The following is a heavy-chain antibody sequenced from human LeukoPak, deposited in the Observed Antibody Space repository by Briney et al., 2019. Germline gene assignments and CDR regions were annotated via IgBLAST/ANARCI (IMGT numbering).Heavy chain of an antibody. CDR3: AKESQMYYDTSGYYYFDS. J-gene: IGHJ4*02. CDR1: GFTFSTYA. V-gene: IGHV3-23*01. Sequence: GGSLRPSCAASGFTFSTYAMSWVRQSPGKGLEWVSCISGSGGSTYYADSVKGRFTLSRDNSKSTLYLQMDSLRAEDTAVYYCAKESQMYYDTSGYYYFDSWGQGALVTVSS. D-gene: IGHD3-22*01. CDR2: ISGSGGST.